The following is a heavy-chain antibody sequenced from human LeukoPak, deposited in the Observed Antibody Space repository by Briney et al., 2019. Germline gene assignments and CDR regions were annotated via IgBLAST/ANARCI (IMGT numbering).Heavy chain of an antibody. D-gene: IGHD6-13*01. CDR1: EFTFSNYW. Sequence: PGGSLRLSCAASEFTFSNYWMSWVRQAPGKGLECVSYISSSGNTTYHADSVKGRFTISRDNAKNSLYLQMSSLRAEDTAVYYCARDGGSSWYFDYWGQGTLVTVSS. CDR2: ISSSGNTT. CDR3: ARDGGSSWYFDY. V-gene: IGHV3-11*04. J-gene: IGHJ4*02.